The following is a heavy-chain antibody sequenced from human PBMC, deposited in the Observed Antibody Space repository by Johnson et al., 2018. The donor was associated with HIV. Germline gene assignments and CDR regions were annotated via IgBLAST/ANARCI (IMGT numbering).Heavy chain of an antibody. CDR1: GFTFSSYW. V-gene: IGHV3-7*05. J-gene: IGHJ3*02. CDR3: ATAPYYDFWSGPDAFDI. Sequence: VQLVESGGGLVKPGGSLRLSCAASGFTFSSYWMSWVRQAPGKGLEWVANIKQDGSEKYYVDSVKGRFTISRDNAKNSLYLQMNSLRAEDTAVYYCATAPYYDFWSGPDAFDIWGQGTMVTVSS. D-gene: IGHD3-3*01. CDR2: IKQDGSEK.